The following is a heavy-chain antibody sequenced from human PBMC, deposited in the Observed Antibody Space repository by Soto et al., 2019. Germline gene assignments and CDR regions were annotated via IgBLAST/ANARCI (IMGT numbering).Heavy chain of an antibody. CDR1: GFTFSSYA. V-gene: IGHV3-30-3*01. CDR3: ASGRYCSSLSCYSYYHYSGMDV. J-gene: IGHJ6*01. D-gene: IGHD2-2*01. Sequence: GGSLRLSCAASGFTFSSYAMSWVRQAPGKGLEWVAVLSFDGNNKYYADSVKGRFTISRDNSKNTPYLEMNSLRGEDTAVYYCASGRYCSSLSCYSYYHYSGMDVWGQGTTVTVSS. CDR2: LSFDGNNK.